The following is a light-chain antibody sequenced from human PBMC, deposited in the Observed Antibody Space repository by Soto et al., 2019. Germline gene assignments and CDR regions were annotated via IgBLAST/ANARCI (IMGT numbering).Light chain of an antibody. Sequence: QSALTQPPSASGSPGQSVAISCTGTSSDVGGYNYVSWYQQHPGKAPKLMIYEVSKRPPGVPDRFSGSKSGNTASLTVSGLQAEDEADYYRSSYAGSNNLYVFGTGTNVTVL. CDR1: SSDVGGYNY. CDR3: SSYAGSNNLYV. V-gene: IGLV2-8*01. CDR2: EVS. J-gene: IGLJ1*01.